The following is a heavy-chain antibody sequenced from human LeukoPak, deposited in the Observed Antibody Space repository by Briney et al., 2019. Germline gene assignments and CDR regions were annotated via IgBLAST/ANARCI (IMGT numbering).Heavy chain of an antibody. CDR2: INPNSGGT. CDR1: GYTFTGYY. CDR3: ARDLHTVTISEYFQH. J-gene: IGHJ1*01. Sequence: ASVKLSCKASGYTFTGYYMHWVRQAPGQGLEWMGWINPNSGGTNYAQKFQGRVTMTRDTSISTAYMELSRLRSDDTAVYYCARDLHTVTISEYFQHWGQGTLVTVSS. D-gene: IGHD4-17*01. V-gene: IGHV1-2*02.